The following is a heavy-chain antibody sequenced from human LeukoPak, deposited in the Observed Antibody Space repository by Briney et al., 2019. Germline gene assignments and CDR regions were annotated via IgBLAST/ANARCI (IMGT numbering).Heavy chain of an antibody. CDR2: IYQSGTA. CDR1: GYSISSGYY. V-gene: IGHV4-38-2*01. CDR3: AKLKAQGYYMDV. J-gene: IGHJ6*03. Sequence: KPSETLSLTCGVSGYSISSGYYWGWIRQPPQKGLEWIGTIYQSGTAYYNSSLTGRVTLSIDTSKNHFSLKLSSVTAADTAVYYCAKLKAQGYYMDVWGKGTTVTVSS. D-gene: IGHD3-16*01.